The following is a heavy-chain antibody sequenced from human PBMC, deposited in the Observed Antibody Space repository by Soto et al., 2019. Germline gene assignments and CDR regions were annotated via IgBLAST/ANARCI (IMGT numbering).Heavy chain of an antibody. D-gene: IGHD3-16*01. CDR1: GFTFSSYG. J-gene: IGHJ5*02. Sequence: QVQLVESGGGVVQPGRSLRLSCAASGFTFSSYGMHWVRQAPGKGLEWVAVIWYDGSNKYYADSVKGRFTISRDNSKKSLYLKMNSLSAEDTAVYYCARESQGGEGGTWFDPWGQGTLVTVSS. CDR2: IWYDGSNK. CDR3: ARESQGGEGGTWFDP. V-gene: IGHV3-33*01.